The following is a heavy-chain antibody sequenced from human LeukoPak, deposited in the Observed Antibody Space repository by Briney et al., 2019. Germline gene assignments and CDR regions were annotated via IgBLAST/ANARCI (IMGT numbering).Heavy chain of an antibody. CDR1: GFTFSSYA. Sequence: PGGSLRLSCAASGFTFSSYAMSWVRQAPGEGLEWVSAISGSGGSTYYADSVKGRFTISRDNSKNTLYLQMNSLRAEDTAVYYCAKGGGYPYDAFDIWGQGTMVTVSS. J-gene: IGHJ3*02. CDR3: AKGGGYPYDAFDI. D-gene: IGHD3-22*01. CDR2: ISGSGGST. V-gene: IGHV3-23*01.